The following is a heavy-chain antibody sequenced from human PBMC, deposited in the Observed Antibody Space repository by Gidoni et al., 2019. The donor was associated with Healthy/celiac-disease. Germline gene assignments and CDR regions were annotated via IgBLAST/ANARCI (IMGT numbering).Heavy chain of an antibody. CDR2: ISGSGGST. CDR1: GFTFSSYA. CDR3: AKDIRDGSVKYCQH. D-gene: IGHD3-10*01. V-gene: IGHV3-23*01. Sequence: EVQLLESGGGFVQPGGSLRLSCAASGFTFSSYAMRWVRQAPGKGLEWVSAISGSGGSTYYADAVKGRCTISRDNSKNTLYLQMNSLRAEDTAVYYCAKDIRDGSVKYCQHWGQGTLVTVSS. J-gene: IGHJ1*01.